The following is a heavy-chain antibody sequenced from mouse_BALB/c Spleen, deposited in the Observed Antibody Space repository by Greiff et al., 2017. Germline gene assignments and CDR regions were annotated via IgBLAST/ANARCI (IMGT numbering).Heavy chain of an antibody. V-gene: IGHV5-17*02. Sequence: EVHLVESGGGLVQPGGSRKLSCAASGFTFSSFGMHWVRQAPEKGLEWVAYISSGSSTIYYADTVKGRYTISRDNPKNTLFLQMTSLRSEDTAMYYCARKDYGSSAFAYWGQGTLVTVSA. J-gene: IGHJ3*01. CDR2: ISSGSSTI. CDR3: ARKDYGSSAFAY. CDR1: GFTFSSFG. D-gene: IGHD1-1*01.